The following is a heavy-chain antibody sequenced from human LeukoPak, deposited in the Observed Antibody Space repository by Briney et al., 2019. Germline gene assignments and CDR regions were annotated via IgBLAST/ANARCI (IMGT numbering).Heavy chain of an antibody. D-gene: IGHD6-19*01. Sequence: SQTLSLTCAISGDSVSSNSAAWNWIRQSPSRGLGWLGRTYYRSKWYDDYAVSVRSRITISPDTSKNQFSLQLSSVTPEDTAVYYCARVDQWPPSGWFDPWGQGILVTVSS. V-gene: IGHV6-1*01. J-gene: IGHJ5*02. CDR1: GDSVSSNSAA. CDR3: ARVDQWPPSGWFDP. CDR2: TYYRSKWYD.